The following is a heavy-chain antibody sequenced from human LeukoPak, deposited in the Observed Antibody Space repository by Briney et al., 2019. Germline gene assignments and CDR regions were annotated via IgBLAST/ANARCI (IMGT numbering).Heavy chain of an antibody. Sequence: GGSLRLSCAASGFTFSSYQMNWVRQAAGKGLEWISYISNSGATIYYADSVKGRFTISRDNARNSVYLQMNSLRAEDTAVYYCARSKERHNWYTDWFDPWGQGTLVIVSS. D-gene: IGHD1-1*01. CDR3: ARSKERHNWYTDWFDP. CDR1: GFTFSSYQ. V-gene: IGHV3-48*03. J-gene: IGHJ5*02. CDR2: ISNSGATI.